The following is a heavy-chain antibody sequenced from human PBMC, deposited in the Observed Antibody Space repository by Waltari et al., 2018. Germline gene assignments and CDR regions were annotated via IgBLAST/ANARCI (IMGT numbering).Heavy chain of an antibody. CDR1: GASFSAYS. D-gene: IGHD3-3*01. CDR3: TRGGNYDFWSHSPFVDP. V-gene: IGHV4-34*01. Sequence: QVQLQQWGAGLLKPSETLSLTCTVSGASFSAYSWGWVRQAPGKGLEWIGEIRHPGSTNYNPSLKSRVTISVDTSKNQFSLKLFSVTAADTALYYCTRGGNYDFWSHSPFVDPWGQGTQVTVSS. J-gene: IGHJ5*02. CDR2: IRHPGST.